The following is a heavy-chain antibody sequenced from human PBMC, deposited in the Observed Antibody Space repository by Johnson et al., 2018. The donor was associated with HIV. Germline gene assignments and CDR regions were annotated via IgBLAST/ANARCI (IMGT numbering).Heavy chain of an antibody. CDR1: GFTFSSYA. Sequence: QVQLVESGGGVVQPGRSLRLSCAASGFTFSSYAIHWVRQAPGKGLEWVAVISYDGSNKYYADSVKGRFTISSDNSKNTLYLQMNSLRAEDTAVYYCAREGGYSGYEGVGHTNDAFDIWGQGTMVTVSS. CDR3: AREGGYSGYEGVGHTNDAFDI. V-gene: IGHV3-30*14. D-gene: IGHD5-12*01. CDR2: ISYDGSNK. J-gene: IGHJ3*02.